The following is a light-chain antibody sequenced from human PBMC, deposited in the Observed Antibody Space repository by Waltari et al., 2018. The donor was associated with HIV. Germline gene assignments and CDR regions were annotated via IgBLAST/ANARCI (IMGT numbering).Light chain of an antibody. V-gene: IGKV3-15*01. J-gene: IGKJ4*01. CDR2: GAS. CDR1: QSVGLN. CDR3: QQYDVWPLT. Sequence: DIVLTQYPATLSVSLGVRATLSCRASQSVGLNLAWYQQRPGQPPKLLVYGASTRTSDTSTRFSARGSGTEFTLTITSIRPEDFATYFCQQYDVWPLTFGGGT.